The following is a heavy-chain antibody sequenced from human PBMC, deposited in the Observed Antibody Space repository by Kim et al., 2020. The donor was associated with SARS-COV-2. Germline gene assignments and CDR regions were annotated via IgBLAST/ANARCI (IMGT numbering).Heavy chain of an antibody. V-gene: IGHV3-33*01. J-gene: IGHJ4*02. Sequence: GGSLRLSCAASGFTFSSYGMHWVRQALGKGLEWVAVIWYHGRNQYYADSVKGRFTISRDNSKNTLYLQMNSLRVEDTAVYYCAREVGTGWSDYWGQGTLVTVSS. D-gene: IGHD6-19*01. CDR1: GFTFSSYG. CDR2: IWYHGRNQ. CDR3: AREVGTGWSDY.